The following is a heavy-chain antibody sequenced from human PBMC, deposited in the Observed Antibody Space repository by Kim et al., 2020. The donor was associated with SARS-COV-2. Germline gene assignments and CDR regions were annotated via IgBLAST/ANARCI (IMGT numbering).Heavy chain of an antibody. CDR3: ARDLRTSPIQLWSYYYYYGMDV. Sequence: GGSLRLSCAASGFTFSSYWMHWVRQAPGKGLVWVSRINSDGRSTSYADSVKGRFTISRDNAKNTLYLQMNSLRAEDTAVYYCARDLRTSPIQLWSYYYYYGMDVWGQGTTVTVSS. J-gene: IGHJ6*02. V-gene: IGHV3-74*01. D-gene: IGHD5-18*01. CDR2: INSDGRST. CDR1: GFTFSSYW.